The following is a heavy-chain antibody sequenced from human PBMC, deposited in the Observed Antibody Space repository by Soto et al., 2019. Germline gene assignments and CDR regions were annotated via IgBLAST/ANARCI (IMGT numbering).Heavy chain of an antibody. Sequence: QVQLQESGPGLVKPSQTLSLTCTVVGDSFSRGGHYWSWVRQRPGRGLEWIGYIYYTGGTFYNPSLKSRSSISLYTSKNQMSLELTSVTVADTAVYYCARDGLLTVTTGWYLDLWGRGTLVTVSS. V-gene: IGHV4-31*03. J-gene: IGHJ2*01. CDR2: IYYTGGT. D-gene: IGHD1-7*01. CDR1: GDSFSRGGHY. CDR3: ARDGLLTVTTGWYLDL.